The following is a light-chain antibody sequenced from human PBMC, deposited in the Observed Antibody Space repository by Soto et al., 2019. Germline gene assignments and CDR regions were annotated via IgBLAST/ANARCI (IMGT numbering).Light chain of an antibody. CDR2: EAS. CDR3: HNYSSVPI. CDR1: QSIRNF. Sequence: DIQMTQSPTSLSSSLGDRVTITCRASQSIRNFVAWYQQKPGKAPQLLIYEASTLQAGVPSRFSGSGSGTDFTLTINSLQPEDVAIYSCHNYSSVPIFGPGTKVEIK. V-gene: IGKV1-27*01. J-gene: IGKJ3*01.